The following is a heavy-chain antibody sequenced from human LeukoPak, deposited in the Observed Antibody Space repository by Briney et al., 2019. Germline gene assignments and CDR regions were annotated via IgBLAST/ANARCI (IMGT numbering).Heavy chain of an antibody. J-gene: IGHJ4*02. CDR1: GYTFTSYD. CDR3: ARVSFGY. D-gene: IGHD2/OR15-2a*01. Sequence: ASVKVSCKASGYTFTSYDINWVRQAPGQRLEWMGWINAGNGNTKYSQKFQGRVTITRDTSASTAYMELSSLRSEDTAVYYCARVSFGYWGQGTLVTVSS. CDR2: INAGNGNT. V-gene: IGHV1-3*01.